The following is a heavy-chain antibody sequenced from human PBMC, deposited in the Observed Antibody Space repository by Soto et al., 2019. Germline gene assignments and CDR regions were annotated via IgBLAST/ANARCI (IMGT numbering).Heavy chain of an antibody. CDR3: ARVDGSGTFSFFDS. J-gene: IGHJ4*01. CDR1: GDSIRSANYF. V-gene: IGHV4-61*01. CDR2: LYYIGRS. D-gene: IGHD3-10*01. Sequence: SETLSLTCDVSGDSIRSANYFWSWIRQTPGKGLEWIGYLYYIGRSAYNPSLESRVTISLATSKIQFSLRLTSVTAADTAVYYCARVDGSGTFSFFDSWGHGTMVTVYS.